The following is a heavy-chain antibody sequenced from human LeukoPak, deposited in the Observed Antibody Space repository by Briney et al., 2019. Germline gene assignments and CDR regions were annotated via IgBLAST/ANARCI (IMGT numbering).Heavy chain of an antibody. CDR2: ISSSSSTI. Sequence: PGGSLRLSCAASGFTFSSYRMNWVRQAPGKGPEWVSYISSSSSTIYYADSVKGRFTISRDNAKNSLYLQMNSLRAEDTAVYYCARASLYSGSQNFDYWGQGTLVTVSS. CDR3: ARASLYSGSQNFDY. J-gene: IGHJ4*02. V-gene: IGHV3-48*01. CDR1: GFTFSSYR. D-gene: IGHD1-26*01.